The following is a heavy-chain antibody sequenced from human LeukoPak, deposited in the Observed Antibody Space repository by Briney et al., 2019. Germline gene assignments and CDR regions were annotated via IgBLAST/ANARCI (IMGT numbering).Heavy chain of an antibody. D-gene: IGHD3-3*01. J-gene: IGHJ4*02. CDR3: ARDRAWNYFDY. CDR1: GFTFSRHG. V-gene: IGHV3-30*03. CDR2: ISNDGSRK. Sequence: GSLRLSCAPSGFTFSRHGMHWVRQAPGKGLEWVAIISNDGSRKYYAHSVEGRFTISRDNSKNTLYLQMDSLRAEDTAVYYCARDRAWNYFDYWGQGTLVTVSS.